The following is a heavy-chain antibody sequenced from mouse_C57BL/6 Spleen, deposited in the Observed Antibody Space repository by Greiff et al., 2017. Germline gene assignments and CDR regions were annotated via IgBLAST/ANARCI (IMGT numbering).Heavy chain of an antibody. CDR3: ASDYYGKGSFDY. V-gene: IGHV3-1*01. D-gene: IGHD1-1*01. CDR1: GYSITSGYD. CDR2: ISYSGST. Sequence: DVKLQESGPGMVKPSQSLSLTCTVTGYSITSGYDWHWIRHFPGNKLEWMGYISYSGSTNYNPSLKNRISITHDTSKNHFFLKLNSVTTEDTATYYCASDYYGKGSFDYWGQGTTLTVSS. J-gene: IGHJ2*01.